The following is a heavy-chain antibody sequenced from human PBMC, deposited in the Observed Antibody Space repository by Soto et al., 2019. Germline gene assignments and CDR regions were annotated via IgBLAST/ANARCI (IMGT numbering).Heavy chain of an antibody. CDR2: IYHSGST. V-gene: IGHV4-4*02. CDR1: GGSISSSNW. Sequence: QVQLQESGPGLVKPSGTLSLTCAVSGGSISSSNWWSWVRQPPGKGLEWIGEIYHSGSTNYNPSLKRRVTISVDKSKNQFSLKLSSVTAADTAVYYCARGGRETTYYDFWSGYSPFDYWGQGTLVTVSS. J-gene: IGHJ4*02. CDR3: ARGGRETTYYDFWSGYSPFDY. D-gene: IGHD3-3*01.